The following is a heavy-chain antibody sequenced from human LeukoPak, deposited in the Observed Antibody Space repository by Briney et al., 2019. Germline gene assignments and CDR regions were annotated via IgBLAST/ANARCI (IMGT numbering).Heavy chain of an antibody. D-gene: IGHD6-13*01. V-gene: IGHV1-2*02. CDR2: INPNSGGT. Sequence: ASVKVSCKASGYTFTGYYTHWVRQAPGQGLEWMGWINPNSGGTNYAQKFQGRVTMTRDTSISTAYMELSRLRSDDTAVYYCARVAIAAADTFDYWGQGTLVTVSS. CDR1: GYTFTGYY. CDR3: ARVAIAAADTFDY. J-gene: IGHJ4*02.